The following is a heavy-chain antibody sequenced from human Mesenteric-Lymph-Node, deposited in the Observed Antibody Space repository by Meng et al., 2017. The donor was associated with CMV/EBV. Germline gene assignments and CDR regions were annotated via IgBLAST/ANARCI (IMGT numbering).Heavy chain of an antibody. D-gene: IGHD2/OR15-2a*01. J-gene: IGHJ4*02. CDR2: TYYRSESYN. V-gene: IGHV6-1*01. CDR1: ESFLRNNGG. CDR3: AYFGHLPPLW. Sequence: PLESAGSRLVKSSADLLITLNLLGESFLRNNGGWKWVRASPSRGLEWLGRTYYRSESYNDYAVSVKSRISVNLDTSKNQLSLHLNFVTPEDTAVYYCAYFGHLPPLWWGQGTLVTVSS.